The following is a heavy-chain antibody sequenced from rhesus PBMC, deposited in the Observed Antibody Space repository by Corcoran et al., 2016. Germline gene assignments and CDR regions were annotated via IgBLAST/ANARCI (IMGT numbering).Heavy chain of an antibody. CDR1: GGSISSSY. Sequence: QLQLQESGPGLVKPSETLSVTCAVSGGSISSSYWSWIRQAPGKGLEWFGYIYGSVSSTNYNPALKRRVTLSVDTSKNQLSRKLSSVTTADTAVYYCARDGTYSSWSLDYWGQGVLVTVSS. J-gene: IGHJ4*01. CDR2: IYGSVSST. D-gene: IGHD6-13*01. CDR3: ARDGTYSSWSLDY. V-gene: IGHV4-169*02.